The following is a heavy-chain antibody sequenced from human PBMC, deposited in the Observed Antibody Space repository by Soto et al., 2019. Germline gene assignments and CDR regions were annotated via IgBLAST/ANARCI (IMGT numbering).Heavy chain of an antibody. D-gene: IGHD3-10*01. CDR2: VHNSWGS. CDR1: NGSISNYY. Sequence: QVQLQESGPGLVKPSETLSLSCTVSNGSISNYYGSWIRQPPGKGMEWIGYVHNSWGSFYNPSHQSRVAISLDTSKSQFSMKLPSVTATDTAVYYGARQGFGALHGLVDGWGQGITVTVSS. CDR3: ARQGFGALHGLVDG. J-gene: IGHJ6*02. V-gene: IGHV4-59*08.